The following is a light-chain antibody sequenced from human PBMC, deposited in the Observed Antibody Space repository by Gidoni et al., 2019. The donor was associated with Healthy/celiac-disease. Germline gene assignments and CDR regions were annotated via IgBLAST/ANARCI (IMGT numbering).Light chain of an antibody. Sequence: DIVITQAPDSLAVSLGERATINCKSSQSVLYSSNNKNYLAWYQQKPGQPPKLLIYWASTRESGVPDRFSGSGSGTDFTLTISSLQASVAVYYCQQYYSTPLTFGGGTKVEIK. CDR3: QQYYSTPLT. V-gene: IGKV4-1*01. CDR1: QSVLYSSNNKNY. J-gene: IGKJ4*01. CDR2: WAS.